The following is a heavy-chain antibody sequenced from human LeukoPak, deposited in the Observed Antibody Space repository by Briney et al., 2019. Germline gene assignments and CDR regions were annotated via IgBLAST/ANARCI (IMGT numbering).Heavy chain of an antibody. CDR1: GFTFSSYA. V-gene: IGHV3-23*01. J-gene: IGHJ4*02. CDR2: ISGSGGNT. D-gene: IGHD2-2*01. Sequence: GGSLRLSCAASGFTFSSYAMSWVRQAPGKGLEWVSGISGSGGNTYYADSVKGRFTISRDNSNNTLYVQMNSLRAEDTAVYYCAKTPSYTSWYYFDFWGQGTLVTVSS. CDR3: AKTPSYTSWYYFDF.